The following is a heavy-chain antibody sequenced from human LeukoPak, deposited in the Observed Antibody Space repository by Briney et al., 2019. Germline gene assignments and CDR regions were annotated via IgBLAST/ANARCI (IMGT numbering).Heavy chain of an antibody. Sequence: GASVKVSCNASGYTFTGYYMHWVRQAPGQGLEWMGWINPNSGGTNYAQKFQGRVTMTRDTSISTAYMELSRLRSDDTAVYYCATELLALYYNWFDPWGQGTLVTVSS. CDR1: GYTFTGYY. V-gene: IGHV1-2*02. D-gene: IGHD2-8*01. CDR2: INPNSGGT. J-gene: IGHJ5*02. CDR3: ATELLALYYNWFDP.